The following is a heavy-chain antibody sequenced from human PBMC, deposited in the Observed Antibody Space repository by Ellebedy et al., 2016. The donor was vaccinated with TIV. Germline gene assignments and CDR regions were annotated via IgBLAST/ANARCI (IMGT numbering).Heavy chain of an antibody. J-gene: IGHJ4*02. CDR2: IHSDGRTT. CDR3: ARDPPAITYRTWG. D-gene: IGHD5-24*01. V-gene: IGHV3-74*01. Sequence: GESLKISXAASGFSFSDYSMHWVRQAPGKGLVWVSRIHSDGRTTSYADSVKGRFTISRDSAKNMLYLQMNSLRAEDTAVYYCARDPPAITYRTWGWGQGTLVTVSS. CDR1: GFSFSDYS.